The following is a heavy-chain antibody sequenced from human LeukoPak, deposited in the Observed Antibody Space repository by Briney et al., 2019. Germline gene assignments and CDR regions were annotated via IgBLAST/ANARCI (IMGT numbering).Heavy chain of an antibody. Sequence: PGGSLRLSCAASGFTLSDYYMSWIRQAPGKGLEWVSYISSSGSTIYYADSVKGRFTISRDNAKNSLYLQMNSLRAEDTAVYYCARVSKRAYSSGWYGGSWFDPWGQGTLVTVSS. J-gene: IGHJ5*02. CDR3: ARVSKRAYSSGWYGGSWFDP. D-gene: IGHD6-19*01. V-gene: IGHV3-11*01. CDR1: GFTLSDYY. CDR2: ISSSGSTI.